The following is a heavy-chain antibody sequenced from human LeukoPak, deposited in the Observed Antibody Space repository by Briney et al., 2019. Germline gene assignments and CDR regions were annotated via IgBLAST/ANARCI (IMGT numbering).Heavy chain of an antibody. CDR2: ISGSGEST. V-gene: IGHV3-23*01. Sequence: GGSLRLSCAASGFTFSSYAMSWVRQAPGKGLEWVSIISGSGESTYYADSVKGRFTISRDNSKNTLYLQMNSLRAEDTAVYYCAKIGGYYYDYSGYYSPYYFDYWGQGTLVTVSS. CDR1: GFTFSSYA. CDR3: AKIGGYYYDYSGYYSPYYFDY. D-gene: IGHD3-22*01. J-gene: IGHJ4*02.